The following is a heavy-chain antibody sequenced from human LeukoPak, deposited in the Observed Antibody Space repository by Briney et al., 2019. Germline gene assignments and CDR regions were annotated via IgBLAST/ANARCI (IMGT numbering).Heavy chain of an antibody. CDR3: ARERRGRDWYFDP. Sequence: GGSLRLSCAASGFNLSNYDMDWVRQAPGRGLEWVALLWDDGNNKYYADSVKGRFTISRDISKNILYLQMNSLRVEDTALYYCARERRGRDWYFDPWGRGTLISVSS. CDR2: LWDDGNNK. CDR1: GFNLSNYD. V-gene: IGHV3-33*01. D-gene: IGHD3-16*01. J-gene: IGHJ2*01.